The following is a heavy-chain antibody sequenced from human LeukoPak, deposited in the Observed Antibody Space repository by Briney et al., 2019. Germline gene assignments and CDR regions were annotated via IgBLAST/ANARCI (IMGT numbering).Heavy chain of an antibody. V-gene: IGHV1-18*01. CDR3: ARDPGYYDSSGYSAFDI. CDR2: ISAYNGNT. Sequence: ASVKVSCKASGYTFTSYGISWVRQAPGQGLEWMGWISAYNGNTNYAQKLQGRVTMTTDTSTSTAYMELRSLRSDDTAVYYCARDPGYYDSSGYSAFDIWGQGTMVTVSS. CDR1: GYTFTSYG. J-gene: IGHJ3*02. D-gene: IGHD3-22*01.